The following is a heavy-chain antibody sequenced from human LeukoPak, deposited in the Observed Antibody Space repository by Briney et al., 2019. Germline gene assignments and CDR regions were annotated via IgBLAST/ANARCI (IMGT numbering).Heavy chain of an antibody. CDR3: ARRYTSTSPVDY. Sequence: GESLKIACKGSGFSFTKYWIGWVRQMPGKGLEWMGIMYPSNSDSRYSPSFQGQVTISADKSISTAYLQWSSLKASDTAMYYCARRYTSTSPVDYWGQGTLVTVSS. V-gene: IGHV5-51*01. CDR2: MYPSNSDS. D-gene: IGHD6-13*01. CDR1: GFSFTKYW. J-gene: IGHJ4*02.